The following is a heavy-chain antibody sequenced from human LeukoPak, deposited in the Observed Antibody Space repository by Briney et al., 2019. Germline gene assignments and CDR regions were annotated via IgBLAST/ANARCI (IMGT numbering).Heavy chain of an antibody. Sequence: PGGSLRLSCAASGFTFSSYAMSWVRQAPGKGLEWVSAISGSGGSTYYADSVKGRFTISRDNSKNTLYLQMNSLRAEDTAVYYCAKNQPHYDILAGYLTDWFDPWGQGTLVTGSP. CDR2: ISGSGGST. CDR3: AKNQPHYDILAGYLTDWFDP. D-gene: IGHD3-9*01. V-gene: IGHV3-23*01. CDR1: GFTFSSYA. J-gene: IGHJ5*02.